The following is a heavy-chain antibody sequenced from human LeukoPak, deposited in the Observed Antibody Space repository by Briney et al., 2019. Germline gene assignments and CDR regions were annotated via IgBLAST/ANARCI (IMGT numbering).Heavy chain of an antibody. Sequence: PSETLSLTCTVSGGSISGYYWSWIRQPPGKRLEWIGYIYYSGSTNYNPSLKSRVTISVDTSKNQFSLKLSSVTAADTAVYYCARGADYYDSSGYYYLPSDIWGQGTMVTVSS. D-gene: IGHD3-22*01. CDR3: ARGADYYDSSGYYYLPSDI. J-gene: IGHJ3*02. CDR1: GGSISGYY. V-gene: IGHV4-59*01. CDR2: IYYSGST.